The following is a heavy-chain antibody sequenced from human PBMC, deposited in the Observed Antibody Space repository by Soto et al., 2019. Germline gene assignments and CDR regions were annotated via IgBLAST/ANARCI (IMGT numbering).Heavy chain of an antibody. Sequence: PSETLSLTCTVSGGSISSGGYYWSWIRQHPGKGLEWIGYIYYSGSTYYNPSLKSRVTISVDTSKNQFSLKLSSVTAADTAVYYCARASGYYGSNCFDPWGQGTLVTVSS. V-gene: IGHV4-31*03. J-gene: IGHJ5*02. D-gene: IGHD3-22*01. CDR3: ARASGYYGSNCFDP. CDR2: IYYSGST. CDR1: GGSISSGGYY.